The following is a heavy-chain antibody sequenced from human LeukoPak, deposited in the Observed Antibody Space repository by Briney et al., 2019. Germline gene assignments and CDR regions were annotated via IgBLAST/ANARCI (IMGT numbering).Heavy chain of an antibody. D-gene: IGHD5-24*01. V-gene: IGHV4-59*12. Sequence: SSETLSLTCTVSGGSISSYYWSWIRQPPGKGLEWIGYIYYSGSTNYNPSLKSRVTISVDTSKNQFSLKLSSVTAADTAVYYCARGTEADGTFMFDFWGQGTLVTVSS. CDR1: GGSISSYY. J-gene: IGHJ4*02. CDR3: ARGTEADGTFMFDF. CDR2: IYYSGST.